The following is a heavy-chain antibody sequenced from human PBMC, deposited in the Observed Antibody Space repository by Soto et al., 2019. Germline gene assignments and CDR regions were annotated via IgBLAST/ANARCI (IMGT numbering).Heavy chain of an antibody. V-gene: IGHV4-34*01. J-gene: IGHJ4*02. CDR3: ARGRGVWGSYRYNTFDY. Sequence: QVQLQQWGAGLLKPSETLSLTCAVDGGSFSGYDWSWIRQPQGTGLERIGEINHSGSNNYNPSLKSRVTISVDTSKNQFSLKLSSVTAADTAVYYCARGRGVWGSYRYNTFDYWGQGTLVTVSS. CDR2: INHSGSN. D-gene: IGHD3-16*02. CDR1: GGSFSGYD.